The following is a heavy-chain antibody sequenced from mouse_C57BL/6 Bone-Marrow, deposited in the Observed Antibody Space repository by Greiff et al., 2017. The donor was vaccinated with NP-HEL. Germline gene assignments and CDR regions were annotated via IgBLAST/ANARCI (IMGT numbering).Heavy chain of an antibody. CDR1: GFNIKDDY. J-gene: IGHJ2*01. CDR3: TAIYYYGSPYYFDY. Sequence: VQLKESGAELVRPGASVKLSCTASGFNIKDDYMHWVKQRPEQGLEWIGWIDPENGDTEYASKFQGKATITADTSSNTAYLQLSSLTSEDTAVYYCTAIYYYGSPYYFDYWGQGTTLTVSS. D-gene: IGHD1-1*01. CDR2: IDPENGDT. V-gene: IGHV14-4*01.